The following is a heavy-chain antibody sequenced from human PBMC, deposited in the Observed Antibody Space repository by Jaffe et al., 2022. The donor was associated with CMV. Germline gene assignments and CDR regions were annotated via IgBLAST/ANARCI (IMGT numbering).Heavy chain of an antibody. CDR2: INPNSGGT. D-gene: IGHD3-3*01. V-gene: IGHV1-2*02. CDR3: ARAGITIFGVVIPTGDY. Sequence: QVQLVQSGAEVKKPGASVKVSCKASGYTFTGYYMHWVRQAPGQGLEWMGWINPNSGGTNYAQKFQGRVTMTRDTSISTAYMELSRLRSDDTAVYYCARAGITIFGVVIPTGDYWGQGTLVTVSS. CDR1: GYTFTGYY. J-gene: IGHJ4*02.